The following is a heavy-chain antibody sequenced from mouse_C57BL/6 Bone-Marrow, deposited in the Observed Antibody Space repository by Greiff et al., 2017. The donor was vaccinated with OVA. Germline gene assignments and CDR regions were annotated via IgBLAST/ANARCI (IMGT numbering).Heavy chain of an antibody. V-gene: IGHV1-64*01. Sequence: VQLQQPGAELVKPGASVKLFCKASGYTFTSYWMHWVKQRPGQGLEWIGMIHPNSGSTNYNEKFKSKATLTVDKSSSTAYMQLSSLTSEDSAVYYCARGGVPRGTRFDYWGQGTTLTVSS. J-gene: IGHJ2*01. CDR2: IHPNSGST. CDR1: GYTFTSYW. D-gene: IGHD4-1*01. CDR3: ARGGVPRGTRFDY.